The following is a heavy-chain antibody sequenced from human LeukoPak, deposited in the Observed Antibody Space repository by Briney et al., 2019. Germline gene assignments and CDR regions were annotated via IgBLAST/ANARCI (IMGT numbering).Heavy chain of an antibody. CDR3: VRGVGSFDS. Sequence: GGSLRLSCAASGLTFSRSALTWVRQAPGKGLEWVSSISDSGGSTFYADSVRGRFTISRDNSKNTLYLQMNSLRAEDTAVYYCVRGVGSFDSWGQGTLVTVSS. V-gene: IGHV3-23*01. J-gene: IGHJ4*02. D-gene: IGHD3-10*01. CDR2: ISDSGGST. CDR1: GLTFSRSA.